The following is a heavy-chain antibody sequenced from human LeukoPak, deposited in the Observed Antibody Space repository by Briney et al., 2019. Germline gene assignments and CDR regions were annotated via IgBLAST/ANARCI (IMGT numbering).Heavy chain of an antibody. J-gene: IGHJ4*02. CDR2: IIPILGIA. Sequence: EASVKVSCKASGGTFSSYAISWVRQAPGQGLEWMGRIIPILGIANYAQKFQGRVTITADKSTSTAYMELSSLRSEDTAVYYCARDLAYYHDSTGSPGFDYWGQGTLVTVSS. D-gene: IGHD3-22*01. CDR1: GGTFSSYA. V-gene: IGHV1-69*04. CDR3: ARDLAYYHDSTGSPGFDY.